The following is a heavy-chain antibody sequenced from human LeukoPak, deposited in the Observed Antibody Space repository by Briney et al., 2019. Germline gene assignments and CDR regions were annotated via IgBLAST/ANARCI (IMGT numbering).Heavy chain of an antibody. Sequence: GESLKISCKVSGYSFTSYCIGWGRRMPGKGREWMGIIYPGDSGPTYSPSFQGQVTISVDKSINTAYLQWSSLQASDTAMYYCGMSGDRVPLQDDVFDVWGQGTMVTVST. CDR1: GYSFTSYC. CDR2: IYPGDSGP. V-gene: IGHV5-51*01. CDR3: GMSGDRVPLQDDVFDV. D-gene: IGHD1-26*01. J-gene: IGHJ3*01.